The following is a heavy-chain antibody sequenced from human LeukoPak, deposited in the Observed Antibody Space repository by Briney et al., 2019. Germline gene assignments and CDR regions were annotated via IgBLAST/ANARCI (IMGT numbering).Heavy chain of an antibody. D-gene: IGHD3-10*01. CDR1: GYTFTGYY. CDR2: INPNSGGT. CDR3: ANSNTVRGVIIRY. V-gene: IGHV1-2*02. Sequence: ASVKVSCKASGYTFTGYYMHWVRQAPGQGLEWMGWINPNSGGTNYAQKFQGRVTMTRDTSISTAYMEPSRLRSDDTVVYYCANSNTVRGVIIRYWGQGTLVTVSS. J-gene: IGHJ4*02.